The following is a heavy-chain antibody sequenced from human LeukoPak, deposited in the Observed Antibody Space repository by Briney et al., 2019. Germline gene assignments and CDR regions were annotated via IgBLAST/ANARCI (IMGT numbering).Heavy chain of an antibody. CDR3: AREGVATNRRYYSCGMDV. V-gene: IGHV3-7*03. Sequence: GGSLRLSCAASRFTSSSFWMSWVRQAPGKGLEWVASINKDGSEKFYGDSAKGRFTISRDNAKNSLYLQMNSLRAEDTAVYYCAREGVATNRRYYSCGMDVWGQGTTVSVSS. J-gene: IGHJ6*02. CDR2: INKDGSEK. D-gene: IGHD5-24*01. CDR1: RFTSSSFW.